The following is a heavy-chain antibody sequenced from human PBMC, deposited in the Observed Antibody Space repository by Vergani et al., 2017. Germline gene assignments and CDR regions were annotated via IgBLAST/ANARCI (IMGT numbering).Heavy chain of an antibody. D-gene: IGHD1-26*01. CDR2: ISGSGGST. V-gene: IGHV3-23*01. J-gene: IGHJ4*02. Sequence: EVQLLESGGGLVQPGGSLRLSCADSGFTFSSYAMSWVRQAPGKGLEWVSAISGSGGSTDYADSVKGRFTSSRDNYKNTLYLQMNSLRAEDTAVYDCAKVRPFLGGSYFSSAFDYWGQGTLVTVSS. CDR1: GFTFSSYA. CDR3: AKVRPFLGGSYFSSAFDY.